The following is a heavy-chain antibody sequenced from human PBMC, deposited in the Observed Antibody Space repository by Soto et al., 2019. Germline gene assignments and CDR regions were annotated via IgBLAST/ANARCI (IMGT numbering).Heavy chain of an antibody. D-gene: IGHD3-10*01. CDR3: ARGLSRIWFGELLSLLDY. CDR2: ISSSSSTI. V-gene: IGHV3-48*01. J-gene: IGHJ4*02. CDR1: GFTFSSYS. Sequence: EVQLVESGGGLVQPGGSLRLSCAASGFTFSSYSMNWVRQAPGKGLEWVSYISSSSSTIYYADSVKGRFTISRDNAKNSLYLQMNSLRAEDTAVYYCARGLSRIWFGELLSLLDYWGQGTLVTVSS.